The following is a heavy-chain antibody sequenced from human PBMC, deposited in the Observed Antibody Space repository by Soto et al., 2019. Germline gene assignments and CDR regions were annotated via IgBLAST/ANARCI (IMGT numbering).Heavy chain of an antibody. Sequence: EVQLLESGGGLVQPGGSLRLSCVASGFAFSSYAMSWVRQVPGKGLEWVSSMSGSSSTTYYADSVKGRFTISRDRSKNTLYLQMSSLRAEDTALYYCAKNQERELPRVIDFWGQGTLVTVSS. J-gene: IGHJ4*02. CDR1: GFAFSSYA. D-gene: IGHD1-7*01. CDR2: MSGSSSTT. CDR3: AKNQERELPRVIDF. V-gene: IGHV3-23*01.